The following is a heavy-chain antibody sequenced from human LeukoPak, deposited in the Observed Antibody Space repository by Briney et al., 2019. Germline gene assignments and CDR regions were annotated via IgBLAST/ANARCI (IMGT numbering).Heavy chain of an antibody. CDR3: ARAPASTVTTWDYYYYMDV. CDR1: GFTVSSNY. Sequence: GGSLRLSCAASGFTVSSNYMSWVRQAPGKGLEWVSVIYSGGSTYYADSVKGRFTISRDNSKNTLYLQMNSLRAEDTAVYYCARAPASTVTTWDYYYYMDVWGKGTTVTVSS. D-gene: IGHD4-17*01. CDR2: IYSGGST. J-gene: IGHJ6*03. V-gene: IGHV3-66*01.